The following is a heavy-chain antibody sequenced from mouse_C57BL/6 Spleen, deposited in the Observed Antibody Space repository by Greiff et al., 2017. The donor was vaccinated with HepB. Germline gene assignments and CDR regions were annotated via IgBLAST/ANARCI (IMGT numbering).Heavy chain of an antibody. V-gene: IGHV5-4*03. CDR2: ISDGGSYT. J-gene: IGHJ2*01. CDR3: AKGDYDDGGYYFDY. D-gene: IGHD2-4*01. CDR1: GFTFSSYA. Sequence: EVMLVESGGGLVKPGGSLKLSCAASGFTFSSYAMSWVRQTPEKRLEWVATISDGGSYTYYPDNVKGRFTISRDNAKNNLYLQMSHLKSEDTAMYYCAKGDYDDGGYYFDYWGQGTTLTVSS.